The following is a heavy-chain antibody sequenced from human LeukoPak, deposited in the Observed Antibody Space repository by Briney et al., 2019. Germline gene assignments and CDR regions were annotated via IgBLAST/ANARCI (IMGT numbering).Heavy chain of an antibody. D-gene: IGHD6-25*01. CDR2: IYYSGST. CDR1: GGSISSYY. V-gene: IGHV4-59*08. CDR3: ARQGGGFWYFDL. J-gene: IGHJ2*01. Sequence: SETLSLTCTVPGGSISSYYWSWIRQPPGKGLEWIGYIYYSGSTNYNPSLKSRVTISVDTSKNQFSLKLSSVTAADTAVYYCARQGGGFWYFDLWGRGTLVTVSS.